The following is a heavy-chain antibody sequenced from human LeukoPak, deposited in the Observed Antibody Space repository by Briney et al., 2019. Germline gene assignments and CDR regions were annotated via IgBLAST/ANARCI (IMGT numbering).Heavy chain of an antibody. V-gene: IGHV1-8*01. D-gene: IGHD4-11*01. J-gene: IGHJ6*03. CDR3: ARVGATVLNYYYYMDV. CDR1: GYTFTSYD. CDR2: VNPNSGNT. Sequence: ASVKVSCKGSGYTFTSYDINWVRQATGQGLEWMGWVNPNSGNTGYARKFQGRVTMTRNTSINTAYMELSSLRSEDTAVYYCARVGATVLNYYYYMDVWGKGTTVTISS.